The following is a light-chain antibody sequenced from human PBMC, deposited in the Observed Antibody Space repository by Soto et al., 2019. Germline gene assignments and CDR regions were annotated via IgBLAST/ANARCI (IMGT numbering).Light chain of an antibody. CDR2: GNS. J-gene: IGLJ1*01. CDR1: SSNIGAGYD. V-gene: IGLV1-40*01. CDR3: CSYAGSYTLYV. Sequence: QSVLTQPPSVSGAPGQRVTISCTGRSSNIGAGYDVHWYQQLPGTAPKLLIYGNSNRPSGVPDRFSGSKSGTSAALAITGLQAEDEDDYYCCSYAGSYTLYVFGTGTKVTVL.